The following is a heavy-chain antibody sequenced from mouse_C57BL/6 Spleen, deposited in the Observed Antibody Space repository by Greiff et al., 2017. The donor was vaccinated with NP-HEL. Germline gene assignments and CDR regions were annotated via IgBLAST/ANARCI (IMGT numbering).Heavy chain of an antibody. V-gene: IGHV1-26*01. J-gene: IGHJ2*01. CDR3: ARYITTVVPDYFDY. CDR2: INPNNGGT. D-gene: IGHD1-1*01. CDR1: GYTFTDYY. Sequence: EVQLQQSGPELVKPGASVKISCKASGYTFTDYYMNWVKQSHGKSLEWIGDINPNNGGTSYNQKFKGKATLTVDKSSSTAYMELRSLTSEDSAVYYCARYITTVVPDYFDYWGQGTTLTVSS.